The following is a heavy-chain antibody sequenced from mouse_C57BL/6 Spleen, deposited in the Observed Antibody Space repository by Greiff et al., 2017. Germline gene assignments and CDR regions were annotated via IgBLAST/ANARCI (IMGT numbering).Heavy chain of an antibody. V-gene: IGHV1-69*01. J-gene: IGHJ4*01. CDR1: GYTFTSYW. D-gene: IGHD4-1*01. Sequence: QVQLKQPGAELVMPGASVKLSCKASGYTFTSYWMHWVKQRPGQGLEWIGEIDPSDSYTNYNQKFKGKATLTVDKSSSTAYMQLSSLTSEDSAVYYCARSELGRKDMDYWGQGTSVTVSS. CDR3: ARSELGRKDMDY. CDR2: IDPSDSYT.